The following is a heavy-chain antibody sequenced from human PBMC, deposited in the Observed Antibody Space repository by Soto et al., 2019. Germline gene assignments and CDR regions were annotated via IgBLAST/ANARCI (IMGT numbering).Heavy chain of an antibody. D-gene: IGHD7-27*01. CDR1: GGSISSSSYY. CDR2: IYYSGST. CDR3: ARVVRLTGNCYYFDY. Sequence: SETLSLTCTVSGGSISSSSYYWGWIRQPPGKGLEWIGSIYYSGSTYYNPSLKSRVTISVDTSKNQFSLKLSSVTAADTAVYYCARVVRLTGNCYYFDYWGQGTLVTVSS. V-gene: IGHV4-39*07. J-gene: IGHJ4*02.